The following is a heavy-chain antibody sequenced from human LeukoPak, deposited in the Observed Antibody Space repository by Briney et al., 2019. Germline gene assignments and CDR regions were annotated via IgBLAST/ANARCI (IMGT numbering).Heavy chain of an antibody. D-gene: IGHD6-6*01. V-gene: IGHV1-8*03. CDR1: GYTFTIYD. J-gene: IGHJ5*02. CDR2: MNPNSGNT. CDR3: ARGYSSSSHNWFDP. Sequence: ASVTVSFKASGYTFTIYDINWVRQATGQGLEWVGWMNPNSGNTGYAQKFQGRVTITRNTSISTAYMELSSLRSEDTAVYYCARGYSSSSHNWFDPWGQGTLVTVSS.